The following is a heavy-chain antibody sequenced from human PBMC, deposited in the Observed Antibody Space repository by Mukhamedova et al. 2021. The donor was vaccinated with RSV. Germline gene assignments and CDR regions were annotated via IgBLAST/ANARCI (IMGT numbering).Heavy chain of an antibody. CDR3: AREGRAGDGFDY. J-gene: IGHJ4*02. D-gene: IGHD5-24*01. Sequence: ISYDGSNKYYADSVKGRFTISRDNSKNTLYLQMNSLRAEDTAVYYCAREGRAGDGFDYWGQGTLVTISS. V-gene: IGHV3-30*01. CDR2: ISYDGSNK.